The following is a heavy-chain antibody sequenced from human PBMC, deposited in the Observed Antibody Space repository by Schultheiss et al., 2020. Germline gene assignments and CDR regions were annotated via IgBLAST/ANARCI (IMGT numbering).Heavy chain of an antibody. Sequence: SLRLSCAASGFTFDDYAMHWVRQAPGKGLEWVSGISWNSGSIGYADSVKGRFTISRDNAKNSLYLQMNSLRAEDTAVYYCARGLPHVVVTAMWQDYYFDYWGQGTLVTVSS. CDR1: GFTFDDYA. J-gene: IGHJ4*02. D-gene: IGHD2-21*02. CDR3: ARGLPHVVVTAMWQDYYFDY. CDR2: ISWNSGSI. V-gene: IGHV3-9*01.